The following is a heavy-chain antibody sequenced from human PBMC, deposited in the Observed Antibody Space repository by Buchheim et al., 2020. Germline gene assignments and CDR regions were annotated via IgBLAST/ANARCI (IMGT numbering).Heavy chain of an antibody. CDR1: GFTFSDYY. V-gene: IGHV3-11*06. D-gene: IGHD3-3*01. J-gene: IGHJ6*02. Sequence: QVQLVESGGGLVKPGGSLRLSCAASGFTFSDYYMSWIRQAPGKGLEWVSYISSSSSYTNYADSVKGRFTISRDNAKNSLYLQTNSLRAEDTAVYYCARDEVDFWSDSYGMDVWGQGTT. CDR3: ARDEVDFWSDSYGMDV. CDR2: ISSSSSYT.